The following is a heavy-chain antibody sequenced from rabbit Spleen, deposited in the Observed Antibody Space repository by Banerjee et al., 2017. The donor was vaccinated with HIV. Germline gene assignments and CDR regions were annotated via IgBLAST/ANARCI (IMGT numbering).Heavy chain of an antibody. CDR1: GFDLSSSYS. V-gene: IGHV1S43*01. CDR3: ARDTGSSFSTYGMDL. Sequence: QQQLVESGGGLVKPGASLTLTSKASGFDLSSSYSMCWVRQAPGKGLEWYGYIAPAFGITYYANWVNGRFSISRENAQNTVFLQMTSRTAADTATYFCARDTGSSFSTYGMDLWGPGTLVTVS. J-gene: IGHJ6*01. D-gene: IGHD7-1*01. CDR2: IAPAFGIT.